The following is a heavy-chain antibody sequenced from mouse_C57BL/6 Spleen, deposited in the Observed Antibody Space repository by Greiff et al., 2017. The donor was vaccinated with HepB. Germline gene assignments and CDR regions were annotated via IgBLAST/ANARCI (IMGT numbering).Heavy chain of an antibody. J-gene: IGHJ4*01. D-gene: IGHD2-3*01. Sequence: EVQVVESGGGLVKPGGSLKLSCAASGFTFSSYAMSWVRQTPEKRLEWVATISDGGSYTYYPDNVKGRFTISRDNAKNNLYLQMSHLKSEDTAMYYCAREFYDGYGYAMDYWGQGTSVTVSS. CDR3: AREFYDGYGYAMDY. CDR1: GFTFSSYA. V-gene: IGHV5-4*01. CDR2: ISDGGSYT.